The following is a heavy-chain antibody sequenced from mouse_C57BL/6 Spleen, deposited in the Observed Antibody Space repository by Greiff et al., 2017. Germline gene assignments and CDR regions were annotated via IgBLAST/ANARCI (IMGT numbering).Heavy chain of an antibody. CDR1: GYTFTDYY. Sequence: VQLQQSGPELVKPGASVKISCKASGYTFTDYYMNWVKQSHGKSLEWIGDINPNNGGTSYNQKFKGKDTLTVDTSSSTAYMELRSLTSEDSAVYYCAGGSFAYWGQGTLVTVSS. CDR3: AGGSFAY. V-gene: IGHV1-26*01. J-gene: IGHJ3*01. CDR2: INPNNGGT.